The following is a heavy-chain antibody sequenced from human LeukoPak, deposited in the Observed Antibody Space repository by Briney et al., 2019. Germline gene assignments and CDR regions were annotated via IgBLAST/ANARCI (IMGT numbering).Heavy chain of an antibody. Sequence: SETLSLTCTVSGGSISSYYWSWIRQPPGKGLEWIGYIYYSGSTNYNPSLKSRVTIPVDTSKNQFSLKLSSVTAADTAVYYCARARAIRAFDYWGQGTLVTVSS. CDR3: ARARAIRAFDY. J-gene: IGHJ4*02. V-gene: IGHV4-59*01. CDR2: IYYSGST. D-gene: IGHD2-21*01. CDR1: GGSISSYY.